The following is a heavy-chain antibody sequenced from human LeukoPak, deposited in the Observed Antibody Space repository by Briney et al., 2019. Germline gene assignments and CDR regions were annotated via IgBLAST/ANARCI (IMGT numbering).Heavy chain of an antibody. CDR3: ARDRFEWLVLGYYFDY. J-gene: IGHJ4*02. CDR1: GFSFSDYA. Sequence: PGGSLRLSCRASGFSFSDYAMNWVRQVPGKGLEYVSSISGNGNHIFQADSVKGRFTISRDNAKNSLYLQMNSLRAEDTAVYYCARDRFEWLVLGYYFDYWGQGTLVTVSS. D-gene: IGHD6-19*01. V-gene: IGHV3-21*04. CDR2: ISGNGNHI.